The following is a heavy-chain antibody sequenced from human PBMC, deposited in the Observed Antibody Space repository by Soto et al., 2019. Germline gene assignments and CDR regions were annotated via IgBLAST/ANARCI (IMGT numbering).Heavy chain of an antibody. Sequence: ASVEVSCKASGYTFTGYYMHWVRQAPGQGLEWMGWINPNSGGTNYAQKFQGRVTMTRDTSISTAYMELSRLRSDDTAVYYCARVRYYDSSGYPASDAFDIWGQGTMVTVSS. D-gene: IGHD3-22*01. J-gene: IGHJ3*02. V-gene: IGHV1-2*02. CDR2: INPNSGGT. CDR3: ARVRYYDSSGYPASDAFDI. CDR1: GYTFTGYY.